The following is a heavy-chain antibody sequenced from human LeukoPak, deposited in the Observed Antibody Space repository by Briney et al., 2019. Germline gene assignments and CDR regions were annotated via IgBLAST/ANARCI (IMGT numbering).Heavy chain of an antibody. CDR1: GGSISSYY. Sequence: SETLSLTCTVSGGSISSYYWSWIRQPPGKGLEWIGYIYYSGSTSYNPSLKSRVTISADTSKNQFSLKLNSVTAADTAVYYCARRARATVRGDYFDYWGQGTLVTVSS. CDR2: IYYSGST. CDR3: ARRARATVRGDYFDY. J-gene: IGHJ4*02. V-gene: IGHV4-59*08. D-gene: IGHD3-10*01.